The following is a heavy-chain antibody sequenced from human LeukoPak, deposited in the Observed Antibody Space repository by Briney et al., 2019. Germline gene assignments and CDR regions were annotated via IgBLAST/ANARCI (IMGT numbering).Heavy chain of an antibody. CDR3: ARDPAMIIPSYYFDY. V-gene: IGHV3-33*01. J-gene: IGHJ4*02. D-gene: IGHD2-2*01. CDR2: IWYDGSNK. Sequence: PGRSLRLSCAASGFTFSSYGMHWVRQAPGKGLEWVAVIWYDGSNKYYADSVKGRFTISRDNSKNTLYLQMNSLRAEDTAVYYCARDPAMIIPSYYFDYWGQGTLVTVSS. CDR1: GFTFSSYG.